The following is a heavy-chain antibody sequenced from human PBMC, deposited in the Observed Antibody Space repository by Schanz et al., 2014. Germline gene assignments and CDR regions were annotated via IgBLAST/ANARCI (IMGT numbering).Heavy chain of an antibody. D-gene: IGHD3-9*01. CDR3: AKHVRSLTGNDY. CDR2: IGGSGDST. Sequence: EVQLVESGGGLVQPGGSLRLSCAASGFTFRNYGMSWVRQAPGQGLEWVSGIGGSGDSTHYADSVKGRFIISRDNSKNTLYLQVNSLRAEDTAVYYCAKHVRSLTGNDYWGQGTLVTVSS. CDR1: GFTFRNYG. V-gene: IGHV3-23*04. J-gene: IGHJ4*02.